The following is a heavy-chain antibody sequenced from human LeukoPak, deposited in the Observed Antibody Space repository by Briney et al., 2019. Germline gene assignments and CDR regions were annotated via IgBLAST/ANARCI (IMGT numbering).Heavy chain of an antibody. J-gene: IGHJ5*02. Sequence: PSETLSLTCAVYGGSFSGYYWSWIRQPPGKGLEWIGEINHSGSTNYNPSLKSRVTISADTSKNQFSLKLSSVTAADTAVYYCARGQRGFDPWGQGTLVTVSS. CDR1: GGSFSGYY. CDR3: ARGQRGFDP. CDR2: INHSGST. V-gene: IGHV4-34*01.